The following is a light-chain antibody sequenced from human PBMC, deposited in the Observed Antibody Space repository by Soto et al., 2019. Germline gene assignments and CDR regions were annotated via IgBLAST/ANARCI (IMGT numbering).Light chain of an antibody. CDR2: GAS. Sequence: EIVMTQSPATLSVSPGERATLSCRASQSVSSNLAWYQQKPGQAPRLLIYGASTRATGIPARFSGSGSGTELTLTISNLQSEDFAVYYCQQCKNWPLTFGGGTKVEI. CDR1: QSVSSN. V-gene: IGKV3-15*01. J-gene: IGKJ4*01. CDR3: QQCKNWPLT.